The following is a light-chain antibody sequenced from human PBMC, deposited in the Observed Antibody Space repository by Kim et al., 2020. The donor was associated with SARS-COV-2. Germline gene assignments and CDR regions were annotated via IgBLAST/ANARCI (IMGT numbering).Light chain of an antibody. CDR3: SSYAGINNLV. Sequence: GQSITISCTGTSSDIGGSNYVSWYQQHPGKAPQLMIYEVSKRPSGVPDRFSGSKSGNTASLTVSGLQAEDEADYYCSSYAGINNLVFGGGTQLTVL. J-gene: IGLJ3*02. CDR1: SSDIGGSNY. V-gene: IGLV2-8*01. CDR2: EVS.